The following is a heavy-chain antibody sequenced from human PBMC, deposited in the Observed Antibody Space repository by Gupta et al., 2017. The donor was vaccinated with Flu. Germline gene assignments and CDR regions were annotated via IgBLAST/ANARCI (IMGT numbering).Heavy chain of an antibody. CDR2: ISGSGGST. J-gene: IGHJ4*02. D-gene: IGHD3-10*01. CDR3: AKDNEFGEFTFDY. Sequence: EVQLLESGGGLVQPGGSLRLSCAASGFTFSSYALSWVRQAPGKGLEWVSAISGSGGSTYYADSVKGRLTISRDNSKNTLYLQMNSLRAEDTAVYYCAKDNEFGEFTFDYWGQGTLVTVSS. V-gene: IGHV3-23*01. CDR1: GFTFSSYA.